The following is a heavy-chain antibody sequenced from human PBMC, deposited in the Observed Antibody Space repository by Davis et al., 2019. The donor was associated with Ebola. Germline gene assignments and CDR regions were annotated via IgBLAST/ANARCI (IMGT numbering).Heavy chain of an antibody. CDR2: IGGSGDRT. Sequence: GESLKISCAASGFTFSTYGMGWVRRAPGKGLEWVSAIGGSGDRTYYADSVKGQFTISRDNSKNTLSLQMNSLTAEDTAVYYCARDRITGTWGFGYYMDVWGKGTTVTVSS. V-gene: IGHV3-23*01. J-gene: IGHJ6*03. CDR3: ARDRITGTWGFGYYMDV. D-gene: IGHD1-7*01. CDR1: GFTFSTYG.